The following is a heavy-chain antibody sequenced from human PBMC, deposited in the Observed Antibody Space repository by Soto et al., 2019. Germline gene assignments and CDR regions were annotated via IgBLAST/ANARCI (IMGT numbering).Heavy chain of an antibody. CDR2: IYWDDDK. CDR1: GFSLSTSGVG. Sequence: QITLKESGPTLVKPTQTLTLTCTFSGFSLSTSGVGVGWNRQPPGKSLEWLALIYWDDDKRNSPSLKSRLTITEDPSKIQVVLTMTNFDLVDTATDDCALTPDLYCSGGSCHMRWGQGALVTV. J-gene: IGHJ4*02. CDR3: ALTPDLYCSGGSCHMR. V-gene: IGHV2-5*02. D-gene: IGHD2-15*01.